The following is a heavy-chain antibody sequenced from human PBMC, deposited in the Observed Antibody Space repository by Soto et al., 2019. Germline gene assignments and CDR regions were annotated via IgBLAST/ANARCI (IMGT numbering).Heavy chain of an antibody. J-gene: IGHJ6*02. V-gene: IGHV1-2*04. CDR2: INPNSGGT. D-gene: IGHD5-12*01. CDR3: ARDGGGYDWGGYYYYGMDV. Sequence: QVQLVQSGAEVKKPGASVKVSCKASGYTFTGYYMHWVRQAPGQGLEWMGWINPNSGGTNYAQKFQGWVTMTRDTSISTAWVVLSRLGSDETVVYYCARDGGGYDWGGYYYYGMDVWGQGTTVTVSS. CDR1: GYTFTGYY.